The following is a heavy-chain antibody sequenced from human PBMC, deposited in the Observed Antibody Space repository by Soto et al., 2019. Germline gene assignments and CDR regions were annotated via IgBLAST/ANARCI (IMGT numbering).Heavy chain of an antibody. CDR1: GYTFHIYY. D-gene: IGHD3-10*01. V-gene: IGHV1-46*02. CDR2: INPSGGST. Sequence: AALPVSCKASGYTFHIYYMHWVRQAPGQGLEWMGIINPSGGSTSYAQKFQGRVTMTRDTSTSTVYMELSSLRSEDTAVYYCARASSGSGFDYWGQGTLVTVSS. CDR3: ARASSGSGFDY. J-gene: IGHJ4*02.